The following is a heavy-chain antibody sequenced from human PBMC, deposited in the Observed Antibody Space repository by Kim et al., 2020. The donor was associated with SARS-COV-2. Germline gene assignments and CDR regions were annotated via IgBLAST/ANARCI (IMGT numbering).Heavy chain of an antibody. CDR3: ARGAAAAGYYFDF. Sequence: GGSLRLSCVASGFTLNIYDIHWVRQAPGKGLEWVARISHDGGGKHYADSVKGRITISRDNSKKTLYLQMNSLRAEDTAVYYCARGAAAAGYYFDFWGQGTRVTVSS. J-gene: IGHJ4*02. CDR1: GFTLNIYD. D-gene: IGHD6-13*01. V-gene: IGHV3-33*01. CDR2: ISHDGGGK.